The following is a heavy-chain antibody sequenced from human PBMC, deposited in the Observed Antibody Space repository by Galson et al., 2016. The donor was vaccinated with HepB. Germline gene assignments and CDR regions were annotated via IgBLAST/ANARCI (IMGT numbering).Heavy chain of an antibody. CDR3: ASGPHWNLAY. V-gene: IGHV3-13*01. Sequence: SLRLSCAISGFTFNDYDMHWVRQGTGESLEWVATMGPFSDKHYPGSVKGRFTVSRESPENSLYLQMDRLRAGDSGVYYCASGPHWNLAYWGRGTLVTVSS. D-gene: IGHD1-1*01. CDR2: MGPFSDK. CDR1: GFTFNDYD. J-gene: IGHJ4*02.